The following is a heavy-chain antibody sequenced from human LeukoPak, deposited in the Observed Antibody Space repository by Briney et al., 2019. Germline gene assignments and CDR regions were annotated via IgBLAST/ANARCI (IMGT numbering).Heavy chain of an antibody. J-gene: IGHJ4*02. V-gene: IGHV3-21*01. CDR1: GFTFSTYS. CDR3: AKLSDYYDSSGYSDY. Sequence: PGGSLRPSCAASGFTFSTYSMNWVRQAPGKGLEWVSSISSSGSYIYYADSVKGRFTISRDNAKNSLYLQMNSLKADDTAVYYCAKLSDYYDSSGYSDYWGQGTLVTVSS. D-gene: IGHD3-22*01. CDR2: ISSSGSYI.